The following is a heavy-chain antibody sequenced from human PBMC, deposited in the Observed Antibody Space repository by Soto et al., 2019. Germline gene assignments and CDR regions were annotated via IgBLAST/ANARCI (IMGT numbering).Heavy chain of an antibody. CDR2: ISSGSTTK. V-gene: IGHV3-48*01. J-gene: IGHJ2*01. CDR1: GFTFSSYG. Sequence: GGSLRLSCAASGFTFSSYGMHWVRQAPGKGLEWVSYISSGSTTKYYADSVKGRFTISRDNAKNSLYLQMNSLRAEDTAVYYCARWISTVWYFDLWGRGTLVTVPS. D-gene: IGHD2-2*01. CDR3: ARWISTVWYFDL.